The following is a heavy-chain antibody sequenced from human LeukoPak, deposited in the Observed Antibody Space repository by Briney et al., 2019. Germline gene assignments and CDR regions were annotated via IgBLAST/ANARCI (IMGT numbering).Heavy chain of an antibody. CDR1: GYTFTGFG. J-gene: IGHJ4*02. Sequence: GASVKVSCKASGYTFTGFGFTWVRQAPGQGPEWVGWISAFNGKTDYSQNVQGRVTMTTDTPTRTAYMGLRSLRSDDAAVYYCARDGYFGSGSRTFPRLDYWGQGTLVAVSS. D-gene: IGHD3-10*01. CDR2: ISAFNGKT. CDR3: ARDGYFGSGSRTFPRLDY. V-gene: IGHV1-18*04.